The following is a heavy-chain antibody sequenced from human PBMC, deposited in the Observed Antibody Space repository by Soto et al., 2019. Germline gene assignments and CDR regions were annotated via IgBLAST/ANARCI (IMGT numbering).Heavy chain of an antibody. CDR3: AKTPYSSSSHFDY. V-gene: IGHV5-51*01. J-gene: IGHJ4*02. CDR1: GYSFTSHW. D-gene: IGHD6-6*01. CDR2: IYPGDSDT. Sequence: PGESLKISCKASGYSFTSHWIGWVRQMPGKGPEWMGIIYPGDSDTRYSTSFQGQVTISADKSISTAYLQWSSLKASDTAMYYCAKTPYSSSSHFDYWGRGTLVTVSS.